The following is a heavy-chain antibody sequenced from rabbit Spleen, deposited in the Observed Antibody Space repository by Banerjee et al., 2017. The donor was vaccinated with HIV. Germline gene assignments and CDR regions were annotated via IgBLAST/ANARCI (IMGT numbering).Heavy chain of an antibody. V-gene: IGHV1S7*01. J-gene: IGHJ4*01. Sequence: QLKESGGGLVQPGGSLKLSCKASGFDFNSYYMSWVRQAPGKGLEWIGYIDPLFGSAYCASWVNGRFSISRENTQNTVSLQLNSLTAADTATYFCARGGGLWGPGTLVTVS. CDR2: IDPLFGSA. CDR3: ARGGGL. CDR1: GFDFNSYY.